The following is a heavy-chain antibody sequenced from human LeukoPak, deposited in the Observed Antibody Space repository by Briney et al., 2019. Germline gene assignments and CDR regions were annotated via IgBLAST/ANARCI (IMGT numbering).Heavy chain of an antibody. Sequence: ASVKVSCKASGYTFTGYYMHWVRQAPGQGLEWMGWINPNSGGTNYAQKFQGRVTMTRDTSISTAYMELSRLRSDDTAVYYCARDRVWELRDAFDIWGQGTMVTVSS. CDR1: GYTFTGYY. CDR3: ARDRVWELRDAFDI. J-gene: IGHJ3*02. D-gene: IGHD1-26*01. V-gene: IGHV1-2*02. CDR2: INPNSGGT.